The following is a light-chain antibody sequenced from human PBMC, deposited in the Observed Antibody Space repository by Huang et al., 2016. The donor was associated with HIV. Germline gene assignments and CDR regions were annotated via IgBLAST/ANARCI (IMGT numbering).Light chain of an antibody. CDR1: QGISNY. Sequence: DIQMTQSPSSLSASVGDRVTVTCRAGQGISNYLAWFQQKPGKAPKSLIYSASTLQTGVPSRFSGSGSGTDFTLTISGLQPDDSATYYCHQYYSFPYTFGQGTKLDIK. CDR2: SAS. V-gene: IGKV1-16*01. CDR3: HQYYSFPYT. J-gene: IGKJ2*01.